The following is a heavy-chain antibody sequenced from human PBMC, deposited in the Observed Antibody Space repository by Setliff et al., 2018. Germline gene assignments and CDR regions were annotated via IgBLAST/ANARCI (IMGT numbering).Heavy chain of an antibody. Sequence: ASVKVSCKASGYTFTGYYMHWVRQAPGQGLEWMGRINPNSGGTNYAQKFQGRVTMTRDTSISTAYMELSRLRSDDTAVYYCARGPFLEWLLYYDYRGQGTLVTVSS. J-gene: IGHJ4*02. D-gene: IGHD3-3*01. CDR2: INPNSGGT. CDR3: ARGPFLEWLLYYDY. CDR1: GYTFTGYY. V-gene: IGHV1-2*06.